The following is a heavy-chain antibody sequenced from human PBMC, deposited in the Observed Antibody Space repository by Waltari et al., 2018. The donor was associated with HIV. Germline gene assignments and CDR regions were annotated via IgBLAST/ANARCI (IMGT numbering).Heavy chain of an antibody. CDR2: IRYDGSNK. V-gene: IGHV3-30*02. CDR3: AKDSSYYYDSRGYWFDP. CDR1: GFTFSSYG. Sequence: QVQLVESGGGVVQPGGSLRLSCAASGFTFSSYGMHRVRQAPGKGLEWVEFIRYDGSNKYYADSVKGRFTISRDNSKNTLYLQMNSLRAEDTAVYYCAKDSSYYYDSRGYWFDPWGQGTLVTVSS. D-gene: IGHD3-22*01. J-gene: IGHJ5*02.